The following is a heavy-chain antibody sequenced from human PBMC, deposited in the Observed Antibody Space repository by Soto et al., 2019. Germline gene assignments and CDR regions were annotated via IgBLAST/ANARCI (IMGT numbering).Heavy chain of an antibody. V-gene: IGHV3-30*03. Sequence: VQLVESGGGLVQPGGSLRLSCAASGFTFSSYWMSWVRQAPGKGLEWVAVMSFDGSIKYYADSVKGRFTISRDNSKNTLYLQMNSLRAEDTAVYYCATIAVPPAFDIWGQGTMVTVSS. CDR1: GFTFSSYW. CDR2: MSFDGSIK. D-gene: IGHD6-19*01. J-gene: IGHJ3*02. CDR3: ATIAVPPAFDI.